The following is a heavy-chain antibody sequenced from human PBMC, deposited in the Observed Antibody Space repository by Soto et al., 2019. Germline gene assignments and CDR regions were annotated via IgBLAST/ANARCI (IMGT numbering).Heavy chain of an antibody. D-gene: IGHD3-3*01. CDR1: GGSISSGGYY. J-gene: IGHJ6*02. Sequence: QVQLQESGPGLVKPSQTLSLTCTVSGGSISSGGYYWSWIRQHPGKGLEWIGYIYYSGSTYYNPSLKSRVTISVDTSKNHFSLKLSSVTAADTAVYYCSAEKVLYRYPPSPYYGMDVWGQGTTVTVSS. CDR3: SAEKVLYRYPPSPYYGMDV. CDR2: IYYSGST. V-gene: IGHV4-31*03.